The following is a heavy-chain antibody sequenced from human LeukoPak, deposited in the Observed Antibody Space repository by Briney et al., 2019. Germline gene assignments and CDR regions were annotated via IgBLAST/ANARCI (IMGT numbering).Heavy chain of an antibody. CDR3: ARVNYGSGRGTYYYYMDV. CDR1: GGFISSDY. Sequence: SETRSLTCTVAGGFISSDYWGWIRQPPGKGRGWIGYIFYIGSTNFNPSLKSRVTISVDTSTNQLSPTLSSVPAADTAVYYCARVNYGSGRGTYYYYMDVWGKGTTVTVSS. J-gene: IGHJ6*03. V-gene: IGHV4-59*01. CDR2: IFYIGST. D-gene: IGHD3-10*01.